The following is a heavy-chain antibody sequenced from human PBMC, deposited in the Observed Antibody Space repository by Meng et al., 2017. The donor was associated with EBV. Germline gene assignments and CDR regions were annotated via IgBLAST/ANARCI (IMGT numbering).Heavy chain of an antibody. CDR3: ASESGRGFTPDY. J-gene: IGHJ4*02. D-gene: IGHD3-10*01. V-gene: IGHV1-69*01. CDR2: LIPMVGAP. Sequence: QVQLLECGAEVKKPGSSVKVSCRTSGGTFRSDAVSWVRQAPGQGLEWMGGLIPMVGAPHYAQKFQGRVTIIADESTSTHSMELNSLRSEDTAMYYCASESGRGFTPDYWGQGTLVTVS. CDR1: GGTFRSDA.